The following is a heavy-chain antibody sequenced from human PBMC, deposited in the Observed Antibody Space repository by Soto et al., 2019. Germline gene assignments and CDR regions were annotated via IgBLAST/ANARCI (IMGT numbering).Heavy chain of an antibody. CDR1: GGSFSCYY. Sequence: PSETLSLTCAVYGGSFSCYYWSWIGQAPGKGLEWIGEINHSGSTNYNPSLKSRVTISVDTSKNQFSLKLSSVTAADTAVYYCARGKIVGAPLYFDYWGQGTLVTVSS. V-gene: IGHV4-34*01. J-gene: IGHJ4*02. D-gene: IGHD1-26*01. CDR2: INHSGST. CDR3: ARGKIVGAPLYFDY.